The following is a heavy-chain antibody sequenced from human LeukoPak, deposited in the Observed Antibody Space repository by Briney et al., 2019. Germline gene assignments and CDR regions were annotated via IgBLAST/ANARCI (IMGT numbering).Heavy chain of an antibody. CDR3: ARDAYYYDSSGYYWTHAFDI. CDR2: IYYSGST. V-gene: IGHV4-59*01. CDR1: GGSISSYY. Sequence: SETLSLTCTVSGGSISSYYWSWIRQPPGKGLEWIGYIYYSGSTNYNPSLKSRVTISVDTSKNQFSLKLSSVTAADTAVYYCARDAYYYDSSGYYWTHAFDIWGQGTMVTVSS. J-gene: IGHJ3*02. D-gene: IGHD3-22*01.